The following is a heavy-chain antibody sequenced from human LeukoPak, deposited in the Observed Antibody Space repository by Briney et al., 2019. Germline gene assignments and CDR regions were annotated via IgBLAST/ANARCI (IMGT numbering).Heavy chain of an antibody. J-gene: IGHJ4*02. CDR3: ARDYSGRRYSSSWSRFDY. CDR2: IWYDGSNK. D-gene: IGHD6-13*01. CDR1: GFTFSSYG. Sequence: GGSLRLSCAASGFTFSSYGMHWVRQAPGKGLEWVAVIWYDGSNKYYADSVKSRFTISRDNSKNTLYLQMNSLRAEDTAVYYCARDYSGRRYSSSWSRFDYWGQGTLVTVSS. V-gene: IGHV3-33*01.